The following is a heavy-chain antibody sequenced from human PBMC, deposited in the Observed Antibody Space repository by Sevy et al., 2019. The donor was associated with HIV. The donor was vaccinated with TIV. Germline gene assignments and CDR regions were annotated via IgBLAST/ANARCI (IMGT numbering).Heavy chain of an antibody. D-gene: IGHD6-13*01. J-gene: IGHJ4*02. CDR1: EFTFSSYW. Sequence: GGSLRLSCAAFEFTFSSYWMHWVRQVPGKGLVWVSRINPDGGNIRYADSAKGRFTISRDNVKNTLYLQMNSLRVEDTADYFWARWKRTVGIDYWGQGTLVTVSS. V-gene: IGHV3-74*01. CDR3: ARWKRTVGIDY. CDR2: INPDGGNI.